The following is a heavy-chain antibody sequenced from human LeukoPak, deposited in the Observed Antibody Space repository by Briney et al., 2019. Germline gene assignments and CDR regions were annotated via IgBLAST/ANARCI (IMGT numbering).Heavy chain of an antibody. CDR2: IYYIGGT. CDR3: ARRGRAAAGYDY. V-gene: IGHV4-59*12. D-gene: IGHD6-13*01. CDR1: GGSISSYY. J-gene: IGHJ4*02. Sequence: SETLSLTCTVSGGSISSYYWSWIRQPPGKGLEWIGYIYYIGGTNYNPSLKSRVTISVDTSKNQFSLKLSSVTAADTAVYYCARRGRAAAGYDYWGQGTLVTVSS.